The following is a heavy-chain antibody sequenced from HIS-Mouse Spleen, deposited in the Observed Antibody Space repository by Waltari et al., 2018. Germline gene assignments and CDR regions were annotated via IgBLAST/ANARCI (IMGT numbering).Heavy chain of an antibody. J-gene: IGHJ4*02. V-gene: IGHV4-34*01. CDR1: GGSFSGYY. D-gene: IGHD3-10*01. Sequence: QVQLQQWGAGLLKPSETLSLTCAVDGGSFSGYYLCWLRQPPGKGLEWIGEINHSGSTNYNPSLKSRVTISVDTSKNQFSLKLSSVTAADTAVYYCARGKIYYYGSGSYEVPFDYWGQGTLVTVSS. CDR3: ARGKIYYYGSGSYEVPFDY. CDR2: INHSGST.